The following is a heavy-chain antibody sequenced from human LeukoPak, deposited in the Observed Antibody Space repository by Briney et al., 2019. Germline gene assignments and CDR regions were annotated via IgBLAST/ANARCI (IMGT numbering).Heavy chain of an antibody. V-gene: IGHV3-21*01. CDR3: ARDLGSTSCFDS. CDR2: ISSSSSYI. CDR1: GFTFSSYS. Sequence: PGGSLRLSCAASGFTFSSYSLNWVRQAPGKGLEWVSSISSSSSYIYYADSVRGRFTISRDNAKNSLYLQMNSLRAEDTAVYYCARDLGSTSCFDSWGQGNLVTVSS. D-gene: IGHD2-2*01. J-gene: IGHJ4*02.